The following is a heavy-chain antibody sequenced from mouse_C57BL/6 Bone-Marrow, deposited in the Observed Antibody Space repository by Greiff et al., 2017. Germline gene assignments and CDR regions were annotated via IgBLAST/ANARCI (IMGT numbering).Heavy chain of an antibody. V-gene: IGHV1-22*01. D-gene: IGHD3-3*01. Sequence: EVQLQQSGPELVKPGASVKMSCKASGYTFTDYNMHWVKQSHGKSLEWIGYINPNNGGTSYNQKFKGKATLTVNKSSSTAYMALRSLTSEDSEVYYCAREGDAPFAYWGQGTLVTVSA. CDR2: INPNNGGT. CDR1: GYTFTDYN. J-gene: IGHJ3*01. CDR3: AREGDAPFAY.